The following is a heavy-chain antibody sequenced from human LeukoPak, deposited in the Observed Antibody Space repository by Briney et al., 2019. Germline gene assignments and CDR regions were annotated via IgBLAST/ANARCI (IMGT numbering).Heavy chain of an antibody. D-gene: IGHD2-15*01. Sequence: GGSLTLSCAASGFTFSSYGMHWVRQATGKGLEWVAVISYDGSNKYYADSVKGRFTISRDNSKNTLYLQMNSLRAEDTAVYYCAKDVGGGSPAVDYWGQGTLVTVSS. J-gene: IGHJ4*02. CDR1: GFTFSSYG. V-gene: IGHV3-30*18. CDR2: ISYDGSNK. CDR3: AKDVGGGSPAVDY.